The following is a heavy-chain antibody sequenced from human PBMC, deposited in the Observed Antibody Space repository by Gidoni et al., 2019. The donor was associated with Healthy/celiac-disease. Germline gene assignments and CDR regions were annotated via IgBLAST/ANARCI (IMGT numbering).Heavy chain of an antibody. CDR1: GFTFSSYG. CDR3: AKSKYRYWYFDL. J-gene: IGHJ2*01. Sequence: QVQLVESGGGVVQPGRSLRLSCAASGFTFSSYGMHWVRQAPGKGLEWVAVISYDGSNKYYADSVKGRFTISRDNSKNTLYLQMNSLRAEDTAVYYCAKSKYRYWYFDLWGRGTLVTVSS. V-gene: IGHV3-30*18. D-gene: IGHD2-2*02. CDR2: ISYDGSNK.